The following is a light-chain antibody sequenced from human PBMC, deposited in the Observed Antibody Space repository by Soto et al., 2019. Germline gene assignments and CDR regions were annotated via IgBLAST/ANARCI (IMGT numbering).Light chain of an antibody. CDR1: SSDVGGYNS. V-gene: IGLV2-8*01. J-gene: IGLJ1*01. Sequence: QSVLTQPPSASGSPGQSVTISCTGTSSDVGGYNSVSWYQQHPGKAPKLMIYEVSKRPSGVPDRFSGSKSGNTASLTVSGLQAEDEADYYCSSYAGSNNLYVFGTGTRSPS. CDR2: EVS. CDR3: SSYAGSNNLYV.